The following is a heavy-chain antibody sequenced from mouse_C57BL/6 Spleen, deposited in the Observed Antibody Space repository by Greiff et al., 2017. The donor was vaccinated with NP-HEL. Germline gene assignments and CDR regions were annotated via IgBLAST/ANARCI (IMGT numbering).Heavy chain of an antibody. Sequence: EVKLVESGEGLVKPGGSLKLSCAASGFTFSSYAMSWVRQTPEKRLEWVAYISSGGDYIYYADTVKGRFTISRDNARNTLYLQMSSLKSEDIAMYYCTREEDHFDVWGTGTTVTVSS. CDR1: GFTFSSYA. CDR2: ISSGGDYI. V-gene: IGHV5-9-1*02. J-gene: IGHJ1*03. CDR3: TREEDHFDV.